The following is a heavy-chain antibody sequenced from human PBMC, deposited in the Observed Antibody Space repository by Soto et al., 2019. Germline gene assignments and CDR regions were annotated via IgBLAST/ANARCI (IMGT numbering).Heavy chain of an antibody. CDR1: GFTFSSYA. J-gene: IGHJ6*02. CDR3: AKADSGNYYSYYYYGMDV. CDR2: ISGSGGST. V-gene: IGHV3-23*01. D-gene: IGHD1-26*01. Sequence: GGSLRLSCAASGFTFSSYAMSWVRQAPGEGLEWVSVISGSGGSTYYPDSVKGRFTISRDNSKNTLYLQMNSLRAEDTAVYYCAKADSGNYYSYYYYGMDVWGQGTTVTVSS.